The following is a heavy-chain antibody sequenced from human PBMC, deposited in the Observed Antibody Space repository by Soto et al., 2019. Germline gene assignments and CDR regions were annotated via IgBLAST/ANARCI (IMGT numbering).Heavy chain of an antibody. CDR1: GFTFSSYA. J-gene: IGHJ4*02. Sequence: GGSLRLSCAASGFTFSSYAMSWVRQAPGKGLEWVSTISGNGYNTYDADSVKGRFTISRDDSKNTLFLQMNSLRVEDTAIYYCASTPWNYGENRYFDYWGQGTLVTVSS. CDR2: ISGNGYNT. D-gene: IGHD1-7*01. CDR3: ASTPWNYGENRYFDY. V-gene: IGHV3-23*01.